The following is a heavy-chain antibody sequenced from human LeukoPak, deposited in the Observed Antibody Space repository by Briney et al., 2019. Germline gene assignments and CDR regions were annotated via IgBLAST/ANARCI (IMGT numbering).Heavy chain of an antibody. CDR1: GFTFGTYG. CDR2: ISASGGST. J-gene: IGHJ4*02. CDR3: ARGGGMVNLNY. Sequence: GGSLRLSCAASGFTFGTYGMSWVRQAPGKGLEWVSGISASGGSTFYADSVKGRFTISRDNAKNSLYLQMTSLRAEDTAIYYCARGGGMVNLNYWGQGTLVTVSS. D-gene: IGHD3-3*01. V-gene: IGHV3-23*01.